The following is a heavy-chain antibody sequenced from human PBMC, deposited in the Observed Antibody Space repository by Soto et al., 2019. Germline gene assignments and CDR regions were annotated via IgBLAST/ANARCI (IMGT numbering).Heavy chain of an antibody. CDR3: ARDGPRDYGDYGFGMDV. D-gene: IGHD4-17*01. CDR1: GGSISSGGYS. CDR2: IYHSGST. Sequence: SETLSLTCAVSGGSISSGGYSWSWIRQPPGKGLEWIGYIYHSGSTYYNPSLKSRVTISVDRSKNQFSLKLSSVTAADTAVYYCARDGPRDYGDYGFGMDVWGQGTTVPVSS. J-gene: IGHJ6*02. V-gene: IGHV4-30-2*01.